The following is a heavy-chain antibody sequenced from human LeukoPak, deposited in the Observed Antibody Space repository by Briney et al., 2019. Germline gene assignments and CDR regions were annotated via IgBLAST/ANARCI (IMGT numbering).Heavy chain of an antibody. CDR2: ISAYNGNT. V-gene: IGHV1-18*01. D-gene: IGHD3-16*01. Sequence: ASVTVSCKPSGYTSTSYATSCVRQAPGQGLEWMGWISAYNGNTNYAQKLQGRVTMTTDTSTSTAYMELMSLRSDDTDVYSCSGVLYSDYVWGTCDYWGQGTLVTVSS. J-gene: IGHJ4*02. CDR3: SGVLYSDYVWGTCDY. CDR1: GYTSTSYA.